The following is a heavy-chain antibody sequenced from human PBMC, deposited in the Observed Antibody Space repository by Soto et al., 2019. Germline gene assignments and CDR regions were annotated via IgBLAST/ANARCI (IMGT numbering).Heavy chain of an antibody. D-gene: IGHD3-10*01. Sequence: ASVKVSCKASGYTFTSYYMHWVRQAPGQGLEWMGIINPSGGSTSYAQKFQGRVTMTRDTSTSTVYMELSSLRSEDTAVYYCARDIVPWAMVRGEGGDGMDVWGQGTTVTVSS. CDR1: GYTFTSYY. V-gene: IGHV1-46*01. CDR2: INPSGGST. J-gene: IGHJ6*02. CDR3: ARDIVPWAMVRGEGGDGMDV.